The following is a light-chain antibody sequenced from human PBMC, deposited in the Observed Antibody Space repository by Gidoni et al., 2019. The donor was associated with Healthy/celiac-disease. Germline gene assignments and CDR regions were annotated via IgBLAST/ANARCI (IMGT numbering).Light chain of an antibody. CDR3: NQSYSPPLT. V-gene: IGKV1-39*01. CDR1: QSISSY. CDR2: AAS. J-gene: IGKJ4*01. Sequence: CVASLSASVGDRVTITCRASQSISSYLNWYQQKPGTAPKLLIYAASGLQIGVPSRFAGSGSMSLYSLPVLFLPPERFPTSSCNQSYSPPLTFGRGTKVEIK.